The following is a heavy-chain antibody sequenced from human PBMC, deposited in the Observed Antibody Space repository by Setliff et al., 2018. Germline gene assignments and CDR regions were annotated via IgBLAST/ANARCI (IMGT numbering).Heavy chain of an antibody. CDR3: ATTGTYRYFDY. CDR2: VFPSGAT. CDR1: GDSMSGAS. V-gene: IGHV4-59*12. D-gene: IGHD1-1*01. J-gene: IGHJ4*02. Sequence: SETLSLTCTVSGDSMSGASMWTWIRQPPGKGLEFMGYVFPSGATKYDPSVKSRLTISVDTSKNQFSLKLTSVTAADTAVYYCATTGTYRYFDYWGQGTLVTVSS.